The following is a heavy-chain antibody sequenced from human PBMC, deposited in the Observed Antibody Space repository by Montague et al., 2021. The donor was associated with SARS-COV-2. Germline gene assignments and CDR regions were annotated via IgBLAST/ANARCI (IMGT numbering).Heavy chain of an antibody. J-gene: IGHJ3*02. V-gene: IGHV4-59*01. CDR2: MYYSGSS. Sequence: SETLSLTCTVSGDSMSNYYWCWIRQRQGPGLERIGFMYYSGSSNSNYYPTSRVTITIDTSKNQFSLTLSLVTAADTAVYYCARGGYYDYAFDIWGQGTMVTVSS. CDR1: GDSMSNYY. CDR3: ARGGYYDYAFDI. D-gene: IGHD3-22*01.